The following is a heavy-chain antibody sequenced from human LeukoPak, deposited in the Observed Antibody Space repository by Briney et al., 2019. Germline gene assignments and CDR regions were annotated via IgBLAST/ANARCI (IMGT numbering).Heavy chain of an antibody. CDR3: ARGVLLQGRGAFDI. V-gene: IGHV1-2*02. CDR2: INPNSGGT. J-gene: IGHJ3*02. D-gene: IGHD2-15*01. Sequence: ASVKVSCKASGYTFTGYYMHWVRQAPGQGLEWMGWINPNSGGTNYAQKFQGRVTMTRDTSISTAYMEPSRLRSDDTAVYYCARGVLLQGRGAFDIWGQGTMLTVSS. CDR1: GYTFTGYY.